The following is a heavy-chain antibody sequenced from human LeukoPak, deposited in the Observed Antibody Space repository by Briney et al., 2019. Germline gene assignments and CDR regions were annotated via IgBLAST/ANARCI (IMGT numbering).Heavy chain of an antibody. J-gene: IGHJ6*03. CDR1: GGSISSYY. CDR3: ARDFDVLSRNYYMDV. CDR2: IYTSGST. V-gene: IGHV4-4*07. D-gene: IGHD2/OR15-2a*01. Sequence: SETLSLTCTVSGGSISSYYWSWIRQPAGKGLKWIGRIYTSGSTNYNPSLKSRVTMSVDTSKNQFSLKLSSATAADTAVYYCARDFDVLSRNYYMDVWGKGTTVTVSS.